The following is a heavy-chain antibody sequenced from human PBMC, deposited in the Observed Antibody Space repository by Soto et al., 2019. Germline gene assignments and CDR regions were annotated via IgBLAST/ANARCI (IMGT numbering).Heavy chain of an antibody. V-gene: IGHV3-30-3*01. Sequence: GGSLRLSCAASGFTFSSYAMHWVRQAPGKGLEWVAVISYDGSNKYYADSVKGRFTISRDNSKNTLYLQMNSLRAEDTAVYYCARDIMVLMPNAAHILWDAFDIWGQGTMVTVSS. CDR1: GFTFSSYA. D-gene: IGHD2-8*01. J-gene: IGHJ3*02. CDR3: ARDIMVLMPNAAHILWDAFDI. CDR2: ISYDGSNK.